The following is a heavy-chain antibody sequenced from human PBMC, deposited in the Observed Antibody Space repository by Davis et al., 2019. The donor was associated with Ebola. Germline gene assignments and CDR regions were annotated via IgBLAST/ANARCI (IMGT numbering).Heavy chain of an antibody. CDR3: ARRNYYYENF. J-gene: IGHJ4*02. CDR2: INHSGST. Sequence: MPSETLSLTCAVYGGSFSGSYWSWIRQPPGKGLEWIGEINHSGSTNYSPSLKSRVTISVDTSKNQFSLELSSVTAADTAIYYCARRNYYYENFWGQGILVTVSS. CDR1: GGSFSGSY. V-gene: IGHV4-34*01. D-gene: IGHD3-22*01.